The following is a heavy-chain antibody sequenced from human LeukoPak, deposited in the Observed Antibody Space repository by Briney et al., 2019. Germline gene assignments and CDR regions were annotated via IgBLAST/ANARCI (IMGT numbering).Heavy chain of an antibody. CDR2: IRFDGSNT. CDR3: AQGHSHTAMYF. V-gene: IGHV3-30*02. Sequence: PGGSLRLSCAASGFIFSSYGVHWVRQAPGKGLERVTFIRFDGSNTYYSDSVKGRFTISRDNSKNTLYLQMNSLRVEDTAVYYCAQGHSHTAMYFWGQGTLVTVSS. D-gene: IGHD5-18*01. CDR1: GFIFSSYG. J-gene: IGHJ4*02.